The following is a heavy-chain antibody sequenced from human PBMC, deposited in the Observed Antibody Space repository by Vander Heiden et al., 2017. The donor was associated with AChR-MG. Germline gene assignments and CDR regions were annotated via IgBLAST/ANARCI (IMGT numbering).Heavy chain of an antibody. Sequence: QVHLVQSGAEVRKPGASVRVSCKASGHAISWVRQAPGQGLEWMGWISPHNGETNYSRKYRGRVTMTTDTSTSIVYMELRSLTSDDTAIYYCVRDSGSSYNGFDVWGQGTMVTVSS. CDR3: VRDSGSSYNGFDV. CDR1: GHA. V-gene: IGHV1-18*01. CDR2: ISPHNGET. J-gene: IGHJ3*01. D-gene: IGHD1-26*01.